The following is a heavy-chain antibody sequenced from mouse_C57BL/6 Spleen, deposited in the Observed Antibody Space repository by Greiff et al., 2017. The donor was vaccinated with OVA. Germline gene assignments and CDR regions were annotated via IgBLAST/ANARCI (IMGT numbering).Heavy chain of an antibody. V-gene: IGHV14-3*01. D-gene: IGHD2-3*01. J-gene: IGHJ4*01. CDR1: GFNIKNTY. Sequence: VQLKESVAELVRPGASVKLSCTASGFNIKNTYMHWVKQRPEQGLEWIGRIDPANGNTKYAPKFQGKATITADTSSNTAYLQLSSLTSEDTAIYYGARDLYDGYYVGAMDYWGQGTSVTVSS. CDR3: ARDLYDGYYVGAMDY. CDR2: IDPANGNT.